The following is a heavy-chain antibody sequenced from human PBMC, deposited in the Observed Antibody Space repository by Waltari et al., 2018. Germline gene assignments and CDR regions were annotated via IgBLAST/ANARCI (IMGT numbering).Heavy chain of an antibody. V-gene: IGHV4-4*02. CDR1: GDAMRNTDC. Sequence: QLQLQESGPGLVKPSGTLSLTCTVSGDAMRNTDCWSWVRQPPGKGLESIGQVRGDGRSNYLPSFARRVTVSLYTYNNQFTLKVTSATAAYTAVYYCARDRGRGIYLDSWGPGTLVTVSP. CDR3: ARDRGRGIYLDS. CDR2: VRGDGRS. J-gene: IGHJ4*02. D-gene: IGHD2-15*01.